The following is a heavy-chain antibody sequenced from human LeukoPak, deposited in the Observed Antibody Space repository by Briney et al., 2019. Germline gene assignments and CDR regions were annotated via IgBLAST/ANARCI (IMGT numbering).Heavy chain of an antibody. CDR3: ILTTVATSIEY. CDR1: GLTVNNNY. D-gene: IGHD4-23*01. J-gene: IGHJ4*02. Sequence: HPRGSLRLSCAVSGLTVNNNYVNWVRQAPEKGLEWVSVIHNTVRIHYADSVNGRFTISSDTSKNTVYLQMNGLRAEDTAVYYCILTTVATSIEYWGPGTLVTVSP. CDR2: IHNTVRI. V-gene: IGHV3-53*01.